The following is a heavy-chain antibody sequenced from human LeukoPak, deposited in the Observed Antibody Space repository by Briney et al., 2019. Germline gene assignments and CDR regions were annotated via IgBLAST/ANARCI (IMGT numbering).Heavy chain of an antibody. V-gene: IGHV5-51*01. J-gene: IGHJ4*02. CDR2: IYPGDSDT. D-gene: IGHD3-22*01. Sequence: GESLKISCKCSGYSFTSYWIGWVRQMPGKGLEWMGIIYPGDSDTRYSPSFQGQVTISADKSISTAYLQWSSLKASDTAMYYCARPGTSSGYLIDYWGQGTLVTVSS. CDR3: ARPGTSSGYLIDY. CDR1: GYSFTSYW.